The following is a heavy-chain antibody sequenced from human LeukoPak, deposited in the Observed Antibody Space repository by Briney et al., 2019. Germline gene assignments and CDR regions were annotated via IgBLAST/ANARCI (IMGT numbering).Heavy chain of an antibody. D-gene: IGHD3-22*01. CDR3: ASRSGYLVTDAFDI. J-gene: IGHJ3*02. CDR1: GYTFTTYN. CDR2: ISGYNGNT. Sequence: ASVKVSCKASGYTFTTYNINWVRQAPGQGLEWMGWISGYNGNTNYAQKLQGRVTMTTDTSTSTAYMELRSLKSDDTAVYYCASRSGYLVTDAFDIWGQGTMVTVSS. V-gene: IGHV1-18*01.